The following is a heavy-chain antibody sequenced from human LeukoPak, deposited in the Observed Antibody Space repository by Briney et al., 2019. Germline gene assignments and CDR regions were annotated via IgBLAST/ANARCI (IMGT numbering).Heavy chain of an antibody. CDR2: ISSSGSTI. V-gene: IGHV3-11*04. Sequence: GGSLRLSCTVSGFTVSSNSMSWVRQAPGKGLEWVSYISSSGSTIYYADSVKGRFTISRDNAKNSLYLQMNSLRAEDTAVYYCARGVHYDFWSGYYELSYWGQGTLVTVSS. CDR1: GFTVSSNS. D-gene: IGHD3-3*01. CDR3: ARGVHYDFWSGYYELSY. J-gene: IGHJ4*02.